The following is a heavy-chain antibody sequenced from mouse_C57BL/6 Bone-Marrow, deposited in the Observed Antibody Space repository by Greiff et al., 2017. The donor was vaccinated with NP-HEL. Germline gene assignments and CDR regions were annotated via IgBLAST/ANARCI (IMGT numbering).Heavy chain of an antibody. CDR1: GYEFSNYW. Sequence: QVQLQQSGAELVKPGASVKISCKASGYEFSNYWMNWVKQRPGKGLEWIGQIYPGDGDTNYNGKFTDKATLTADKSSSTAYMQLSRLTSEDAAVYFCARGAYWGQGTLVTVSA. CDR3: ARGAY. CDR2: IYPGDGDT. V-gene: IGHV1-80*01. J-gene: IGHJ3*01.